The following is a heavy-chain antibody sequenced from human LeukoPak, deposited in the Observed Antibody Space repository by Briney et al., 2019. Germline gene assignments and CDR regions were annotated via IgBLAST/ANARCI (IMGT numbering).Heavy chain of an antibody. CDR3: ARDGAILSYHYYYHMDV. CDR2: ISSSSSYI. D-gene: IGHD3-10*01. J-gene: IGHJ6*03. V-gene: IGHV3-21*01. Sequence: GGSLRLSCAASGFTFSSYSMNWVRQAPGKGLEWVSSISSSSSYIYYADSVKGRFTISRDNAKNSLYLQMNSLRAEDTAVYYCARDGAILSYHYYYHMDVWGKGTTVTVSS. CDR1: GFTFSSYS.